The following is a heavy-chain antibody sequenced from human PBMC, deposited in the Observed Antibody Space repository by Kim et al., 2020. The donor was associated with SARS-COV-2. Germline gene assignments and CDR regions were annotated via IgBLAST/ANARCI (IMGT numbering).Heavy chain of an antibody. D-gene: IGHD3-10*01. CDR1: GYTFKNYG. V-gene: IGHV1-18*01. CDR2: INTYSGKT. Sequence: ASVKVSCKASGYTFKNYGISWVRQAPGQGLEWVAWINTYSGKTKYAQRFQGRVSVTTETSTSTSYLELGSLRSDDTAVYYCARFIDMVRGVIIGDFYFDYWGQGTLVVVSS. CDR3: ARFIDMVRGVIIGDFYFDY. J-gene: IGHJ4*02.